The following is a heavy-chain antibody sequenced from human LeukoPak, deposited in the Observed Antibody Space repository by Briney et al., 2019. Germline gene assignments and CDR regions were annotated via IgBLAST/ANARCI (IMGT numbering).Heavy chain of an antibody. V-gene: IGHV3-30-3*01. CDR3: ARDHKLELLYYYYGMDV. D-gene: IGHD1-7*01. J-gene: IGHJ6*02. CDR1: GFTFSSYA. CDR2: ISYDGSNK. Sequence: GRSLRLSFAASGFTFSSYAMHWVRQAPGKGLEWVAVISYDGSNKYYADSVKGRFTISRDNSKNTLYLQMNSLRAEDTAVYYCARDHKLELLYYYYGMDVWGQGTTVTVSS.